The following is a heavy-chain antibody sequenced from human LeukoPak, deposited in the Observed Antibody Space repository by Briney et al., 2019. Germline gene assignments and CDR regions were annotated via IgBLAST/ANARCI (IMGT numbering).Heavy chain of an antibody. D-gene: IGHD6-19*01. CDR3: AKGRDTSGRQNFDF. Sequence: GGSLRLSCEASGFTFTSYAMHWVRQAPGKGLEWVSSISASGSGTFYTDSMNGRFTISRDNAKKTVFLQMKNLRPGDTALYYCAKGRDTSGRQNFDFWGQGTLVSVPS. V-gene: IGHV3-23*01. CDR1: GFTFTSYA. J-gene: IGHJ4*02. CDR2: ISASGSGT.